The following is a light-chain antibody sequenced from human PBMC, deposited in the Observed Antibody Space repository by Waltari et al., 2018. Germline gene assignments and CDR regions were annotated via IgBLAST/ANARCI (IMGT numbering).Light chain of an antibody. Sequence: LVLTQSPSASASLGASVKLTCSLPGEYSAYAIAWHQQQPLKGPRYLLTVNSDGSHEKGGGISQRFSGSSSDLDRYLIISRLQSDDEADYFCQTWGTGIQVFGSGTKLTVL. CDR2: VNSDGSH. CDR3: QTWGTGIQV. J-gene: IGLJ3*02. V-gene: IGLV4-69*01. CDR1: GEYSAYA.